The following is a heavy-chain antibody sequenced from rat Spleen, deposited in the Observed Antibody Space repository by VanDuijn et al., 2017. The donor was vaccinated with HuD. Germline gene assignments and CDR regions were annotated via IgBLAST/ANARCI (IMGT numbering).Heavy chain of an antibody. V-gene: IGHV5S13*01. J-gene: IGHJ2*01. D-gene: IGHD1-12*02. CDR1: GFTYSNYV. Sequence: EVQLVESGGGLVQPGRSLKLSCAASGFTYSNYVMAWVSQAPTKGLEWVASISTGGGNTYYRDSVKGRFTISRDNAKNTLYLQMDSLRSEDTATYYCARRYDGSYYYFDYWGQGVMVTVSS. CDR2: ISTGGGNT. CDR3: ARRYDGSYYYFDY.